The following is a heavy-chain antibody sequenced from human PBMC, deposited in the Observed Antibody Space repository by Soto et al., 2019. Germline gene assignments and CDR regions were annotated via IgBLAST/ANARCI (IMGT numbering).Heavy chain of an antibody. D-gene: IGHD2-15*01. V-gene: IGHV3-30*03. Sequence: QVQLVESGGGVVQPGESLRLSCAASEFTFSSYAMHWVRQAPGKGLEWVAVVSNDGSNKYYADSVKGRFTISRDNSKNTLNLQMNSLRAEDTAVYYCAIDQSTHSRSYHALDVWGQGTTVTVSS. CDR2: VSNDGSNK. CDR3: AIDQSTHSRSYHALDV. J-gene: IGHJ6*02. CDR1: EFTFSSYA.